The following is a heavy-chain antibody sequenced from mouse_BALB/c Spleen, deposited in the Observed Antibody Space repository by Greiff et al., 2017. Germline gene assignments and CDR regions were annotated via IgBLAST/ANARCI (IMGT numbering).Heavy chain of an antibody. V-gene: IGHV1-12*01. CDR1: GYTFTSYN. CDR3: AREDYYGSSFYWYFDV. D-gene: IGHD1-1*01. CDR2: IYPGNGDT. J-gene: IGHJ1*01. Sequence: QVQLQQSGAELVKPGASVKMSCKASGYTFTSYNMHWVKQTPGQGLEWIGAIYPGNGDTSYNQKFKGKATLTADKSSSTAYMQLSSLTSEDSAVYYCAREDYYGSSFYWYFDVWGAGTTVTVSS.